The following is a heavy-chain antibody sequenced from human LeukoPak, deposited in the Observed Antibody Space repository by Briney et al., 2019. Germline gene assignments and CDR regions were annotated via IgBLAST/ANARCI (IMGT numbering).Heavy chain of an antibody. CDR1: GGSISSYY. Sequence: PSETLSLTCSVSGGSISSYYWSWIRQPPEKGLEWIGYIYDSGSANYNPSLKRRLTISVDTSKNQFSLKLSSVTAADTVVYYCARGAFSGYGDFGFDYWGQGTLVTASS. D-gene: IGHD4-17*01. CDR2: IYDSGSA. V-gene: IGHV4-59*01. J-gene: IGHJ4*02. CDR3: ARGAFSGYGDFGFDY.